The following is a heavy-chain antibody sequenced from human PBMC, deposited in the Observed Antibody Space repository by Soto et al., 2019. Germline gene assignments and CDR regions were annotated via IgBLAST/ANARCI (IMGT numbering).Heavy chain of an antibody. J-gene: IGHJ4*02. CDR1: GGSISSSSYY. V-gene: IGHV4-39*01. CDR2: IYYSGST. CDR3: AGPYSSSPWRGGDY. Sequence: PSETLSLTCTVSGGSISSSSYYWGWIRQPPGKGLEWIGSIYYSGSTYYNPSLKSRVTISVDTSKNQFSLKLSSVTAADTSVFFCAGPYSSSPWRGGDYWGQGTLVTVSS. D-gene: IGHD6-6*01.